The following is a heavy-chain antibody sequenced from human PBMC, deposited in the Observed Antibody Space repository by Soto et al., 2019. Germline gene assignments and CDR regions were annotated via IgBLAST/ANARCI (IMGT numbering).Heavy chain of an antibody. D-gene: IGHD3-22*01. V-gene: IGHV3-30-3*01. CDR1: GFTFSSYA. CDR2: ISYDGSNK. J-gene: IGHJ4*02. Sequence: GSLRLSCAASGFTFSSYAMHWVRQAPGKGLEWVAVISYDGSNKYYADSAKGRFTISRDNSKNTLYLQMNSLRAEDTAVYYCARDQYYYDSSGYYYVLGYWGQGTLVTVSS. CDR3: ARDQYYYDSSGYYYVLGY.